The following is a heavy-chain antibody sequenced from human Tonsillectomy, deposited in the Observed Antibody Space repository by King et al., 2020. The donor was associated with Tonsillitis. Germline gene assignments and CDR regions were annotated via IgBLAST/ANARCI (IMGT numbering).Heavy chain of an antibody. CDR1: GFTVSSKY. J-gene: IGHJ3*02. CDR2: LYSGGDT. V-gene: IGHV3-53*01. D-gene: IGHD6-19*01. Sequence: DVQLVESGGGLIQPGGSLRLSCAASGFTVSSKYMSWVRQAPGKGLEWVSVLYSGGDTYYADSVKGRFTISRDNSKNTIYLQMNSLRAEDTAVYYCARSMSFGRGWYGDAFDIWGQGTMVTVSS. CDR3: ARSMSFGRGWYGDAFDI.